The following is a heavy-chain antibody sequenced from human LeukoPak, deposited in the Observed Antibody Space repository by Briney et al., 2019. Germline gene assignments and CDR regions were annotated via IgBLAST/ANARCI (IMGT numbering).Heavy chain of an antibody. CDR2: INPSGGST. D-gene: IGHD4-23*01. CDR1: GYTFTAYY. CDR3: ARDNSVEDTAWWFDP. J-gene: IGHJ5*02. Sequence: ASVKVSCKASGYTFTAYYMHWVRQAPGQGLEWMGIINPSGGSTSYAQKFQGRVTMTRDMSTSTDYMELSSLRSEDTAVYYCARDNSVEDTAWWFDPWGQGTLVTVSS. V-gene: IGHV1-46*01.